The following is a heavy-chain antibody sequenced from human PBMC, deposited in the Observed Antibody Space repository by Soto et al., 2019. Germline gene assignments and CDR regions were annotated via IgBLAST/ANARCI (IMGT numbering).Heavy chain of an antibody. CDR2: ISGSGGST. V-gene: IGHV3-23*01. D-gene: IGHD3-9*01. Sequence: GGSLRLSCAASGFTFSSYAMSWVRQAPGKGLEWVSAISGSGGSTYYADSVKGRFTISRDNSKNTLYLQMNSLRAEDTAVYYCAKTRPSRPLVIRYFFDAAVVGGGTTDSADYWGQGTLVTVSS. CDR1: GFTFSSYA. CDR3: AKTRPSRPLVIRYFFDAAVVGGGTTDSADY. J-gene: IGHJ4*02.